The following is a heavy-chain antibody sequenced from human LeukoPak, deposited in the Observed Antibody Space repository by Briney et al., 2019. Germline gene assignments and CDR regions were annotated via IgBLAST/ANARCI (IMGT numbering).Heavy chain of an antibody. CDR3: ARDGEPF. D-gene: IGHD3-3*01. Sequence: GGSLRLSCAGSGFTFSYYSMNWVRQAPGKGLEWVSYIGSSGSTIHYADSVKGRFAVSRDNAKNSLYLQMNSLRGEDTAVYYCARDGEPFWGQGTLVTVSS. J-gene: IGHJ4*02. V-gene: IGHV3-48*01. CDR1: GFTFSYYS. CDR2: IGSSGSTI.